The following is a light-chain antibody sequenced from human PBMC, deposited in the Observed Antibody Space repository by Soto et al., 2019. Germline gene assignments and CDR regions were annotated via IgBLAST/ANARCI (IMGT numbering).Light chain of an antibody. J-gene: IGKJ4*01. CDR2: SSS. V-gene: IGKV1-27*01. CDR1: QGIGIH. Sequence: DIQMTQSPSSLSASVGDRVTIACRASQGIGIHLSWYQQKPGKVPKLLIYSSSTLQSGVPSRFSGSGSGTEFTLTISSLQPEDVATYYCQKHDYAPLTFGGGTKVDIK. CDR3: QKHDYAPLT.